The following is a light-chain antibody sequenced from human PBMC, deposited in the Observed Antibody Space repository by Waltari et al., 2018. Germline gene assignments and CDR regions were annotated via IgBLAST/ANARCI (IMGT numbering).Light chain of an antibody. CDR3: MQALQTPVT. CDR1: QSLLHSYGYNY. J-gene: IGKJ4*01. CDR2: MGS. V-gene: IGKV2-28*01. Sequence: DIVMPQSPLSLSVIPGESASIPCRSRQSLLHSYGYNYLDWYFQKPGQSPQLLIYMGSNRAPGVPDRFSGSGSGSDFTLKISRVEADDVGVYFCMQALQTPVTFGGGTKVEIK.